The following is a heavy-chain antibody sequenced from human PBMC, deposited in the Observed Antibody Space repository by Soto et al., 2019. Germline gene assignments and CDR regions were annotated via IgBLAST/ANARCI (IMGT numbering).Heavy chain of an antibody. CDR2: INAGNGNT. CDR1: GYTFTSYA. Sequence: QVQLVQSGAEVKKPGASVQVSCKASGYTFTSYAMHWVRQAPGQRLEWMGWINAGNGNTKYSQKFQGRVTITRDTSASTAYMELSSLRSEDTAVYYCARDRPFLYYFDYWGQGTLVTVSS. J-gene: IGHJ4*02. V-gene: IGHV1-3*01. CDR3: ARDRPFLYYFDY.